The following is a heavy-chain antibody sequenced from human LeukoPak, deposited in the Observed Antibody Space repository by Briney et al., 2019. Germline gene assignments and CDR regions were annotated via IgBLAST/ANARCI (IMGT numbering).Heavy chain of an antibody. CDR1: GFTFSSYE. D-gene: IGHD6-19*01. CDR2: ISSSGSTI. V-gene: IGHV3-48*03. CDR3: ARYGQWLGPNFDY. J-gene: IGHJ4*02. Sequence: GGSLRLSCAASGFTFSSYEMNWVRQAPGKGLEWASYISSSGSTIYYADSVKGRFTISRDNAKNSLYLQMNSLRAEDTAVYYCARYGQWLGPNFDYWGQGTLVTVSS.